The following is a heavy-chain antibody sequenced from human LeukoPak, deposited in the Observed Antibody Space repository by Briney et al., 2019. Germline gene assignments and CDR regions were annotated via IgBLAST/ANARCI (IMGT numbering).Heavy chain of an antibody. V-gene: IGHV1-69*05. CDR3: ARGVSGFGALLYYFDY. J-gene: IGHJ4*02. CDR2: IIPIFGTA. CDR1: GGTFSSYA. D-gene: IGHD3-10*01. Sequence: SVKVSCKASGGTFSSYAISWVRQAPGQGLEWMGRIIPIFGTANYAQKFQGRVTITTDESTSTAYMELSSLRSEDTAVYYCARGVSGFGALLYYFDYWGQGTLVTVSS.